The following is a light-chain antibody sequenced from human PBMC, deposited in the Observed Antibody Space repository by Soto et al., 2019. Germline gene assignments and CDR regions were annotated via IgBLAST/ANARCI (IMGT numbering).Light chain of an antibody. CDR1: QSISSY. V-gene: IGKV1-39*01. J-gene: IGKJ4*01. CDR3: QQSISAPLT. Sequence: DIQMTQSPSSLSASVGDRVTITCRASQSISSYLNWYQQKPGKAPKLLIYAASSLQSGVPSRFSGSGSGTYFTLTIAGLQPEESASYFCQQSISAPLTFGGGTKVEIK. CDR2: AAS.